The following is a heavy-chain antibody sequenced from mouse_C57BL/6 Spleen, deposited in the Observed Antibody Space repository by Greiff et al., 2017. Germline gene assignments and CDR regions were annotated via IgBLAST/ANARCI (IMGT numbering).Heavy chain of an antibody. CDR2: INPSNGGT. Sequence: QVQLQQPGTELVKPGASVKLSCKASGYTFTSYWMHWVKQRPGQGLEWLGNINPSNGGTNYNAKFKSKATLTVDKSSSKDYMKLNSLTTEDCAVYDGARESNYVSYAMDYWGQGTLVTVSS. J-gene: IGHJ4*01. V-gene: IGHV1-53*01. CDR3: ARESNYVSYAMDY. D-gene: IGHD2-5*01. CDR1: GYTFTSYW.